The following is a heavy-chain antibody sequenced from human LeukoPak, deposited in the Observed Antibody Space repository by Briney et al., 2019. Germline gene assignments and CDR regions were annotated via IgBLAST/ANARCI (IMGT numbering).Heavy chain of an antibody. CDR3: AIHTNVDISSFMDV. J-gene: IGHJ6*03. D-gene: IGHD2-8*01. CDR2: IYSSGNT. V-gene: IGHV4-4*09. CDR1: GDSFSAYY. Sequence: SETLSLTCTVSGDSFSAYYWSWLRQPPRRGLEWIGYIYSSGNTNYNPSLKSRVTISVGTSKKQHSLKLTSVTAADTAVYYCAIHTNVDISSFMDVWGKGTTVTVSS.